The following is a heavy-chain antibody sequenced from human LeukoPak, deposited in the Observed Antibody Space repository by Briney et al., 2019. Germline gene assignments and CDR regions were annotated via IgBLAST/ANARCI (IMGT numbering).Heavy chain of an antibody. J-gene: IGHJ4*02. V-gene: IGHV3-23*01. Sequence: GGSLRLSCAASGFTFSSYAMSWVRQAPGKGLGWVSAISGSGGSTYYADSVKGRFTVSRDNSKNTLYLQMNSLRAEDTAVYYCAKLGAGGYMTTVTTFDYWGQGTLVTVSS. CDR3: AKLGAGGYMTTVTTFDY. CDR2: ISGSGGST. CDR1: GFTFSSYA. D-gene: IGHD4-11*01.